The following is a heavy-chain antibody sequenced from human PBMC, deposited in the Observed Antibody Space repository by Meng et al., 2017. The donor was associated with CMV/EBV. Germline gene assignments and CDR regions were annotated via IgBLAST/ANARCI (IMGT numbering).Heavy chain of an antibody. CDR1: GYTFTSYD. CDR2: MNPNSGNT. V-gene: IGHV1-8*01. J-gene: IGHJ6*02. Sequence: ASVKVSCKASGYTFTSYDINWVRQATGQGLEWMGWMNPNSGNTGYAQKFQGRVTMTRNTSISTAYMELSSLRSEDTAVYCCARGAAPYYDFWSGYYLWGFYYGMDVWGQGTTVTVSS. D-gene: IGHD3-3*01. CDR3: ARGAAPYYDFWSGYYLWGFYYGMDV.